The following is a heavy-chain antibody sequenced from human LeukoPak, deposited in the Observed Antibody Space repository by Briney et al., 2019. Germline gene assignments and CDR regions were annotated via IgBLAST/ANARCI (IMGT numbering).Heavy chain of an antibody. CDR2: LSGSGAGA. Sequence: GGSLRLSCAASGFTFDDYAMHWVRQAPGRGLEWVATLSGSGAGAYYSDSVQGQFTISRDNSKRTLFLQMNSLRAEDTAFYYCAKAELGVDTFFDYWGQGTLVTVSS. CDR3: AKAELGVDTFFDY. J-gene: IGHJ4*02. CDR1: GFTFDDYA. D-gene: IGHD3-3*01. V-gene: IGHV3-23*01.